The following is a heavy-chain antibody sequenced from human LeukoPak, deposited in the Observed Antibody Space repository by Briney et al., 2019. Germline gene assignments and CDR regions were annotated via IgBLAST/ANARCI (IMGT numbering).Heavy chain of an antibody. CDR1: GYTLTELS. Sequence: ASVKVSCKVFGYTLTELSMHWVRQAPGKGLEWMGGFDPEDGETIYAQKFQGRVTMTEDTSTDTAYMELSSLRSEDTAVYYCATVGRSVAGPVDYWGQGTLVTVSS. V-gene: IGHV1-24*01. J-gene: IGHJ4*02. D-gene: IGHD6-19*01. CDR2: FDPEDGET. CDR3: ATVGRSVAGPVDY.